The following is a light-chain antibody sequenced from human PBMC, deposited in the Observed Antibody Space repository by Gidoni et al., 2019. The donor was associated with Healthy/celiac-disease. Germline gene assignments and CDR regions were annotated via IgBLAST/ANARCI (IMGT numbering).Light chain of an antibody. CDR1: KLGDKY. V-gene: IGLV3-1*01. J-gene: IGLJ2*01. Sequence: SYELPHPPSLSVSPGQTASSTCSGDKLGDKYACWYQQKPGQSPVLVIYQDSKRPSGIPERFAGYNSGNTATLTISGTQAMDEADDYWQAWDSSTAVVFGGGTKLTVL. CDR3: QAWDSSTAVV. CDR2: QDS.